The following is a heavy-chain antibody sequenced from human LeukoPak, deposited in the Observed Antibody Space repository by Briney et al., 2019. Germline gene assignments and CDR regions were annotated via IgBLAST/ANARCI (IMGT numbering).Heavy chain of an antibody. D-gene: IGHD5-18*01. CDR3: ARDWAAMVYLDS. J-gene: IGHJ4*02. CDR1: GGSVSRGGHY. Sequence: SETLPLTCTVSGGSVSRGGHYCSWIRQPPGKGLEWIGYIYQSGTTNCNPSLKSRVTLSVDKSKNQFSLKLSSVTAADTAVYYCARDWAAMVYLDSWGQGTLVTVSS. V-gene: IGHV4-61*08. CDR2: IYQSGTT.